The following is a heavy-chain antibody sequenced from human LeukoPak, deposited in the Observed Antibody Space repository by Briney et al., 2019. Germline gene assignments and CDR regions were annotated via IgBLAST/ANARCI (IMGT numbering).Heavy chain of an antibody. D-gene: IGHD2-2*01. J-gene: IGHJ4*02. CDR1: GYTFTSYA. Sequence: ASVKVSCKASGYTFTSYAMNWVRQAPGQGLEWMGWINTNTGKPTYAQGFTGRFVFSLDSSVSTTYLQINSLNAEGTAVYYCARAASLDYWGQGTLVTVSS. CDR2: INTNTGKP. V-gene: IGHV7-4-1*02. CDR3: ARAASLDY.